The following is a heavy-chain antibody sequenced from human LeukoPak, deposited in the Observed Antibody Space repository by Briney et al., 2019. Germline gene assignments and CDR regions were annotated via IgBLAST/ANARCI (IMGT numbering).Heavy chain of an antibody. J-gene: IGHJ4*02. V-gene: IGHV1-24*01. D-gene: IGHD3-10*01. Sequence: ASVKVSCKVSGYTLTELSMHWVRQAPGKGLEWMGGFDPEDGETIYAQKFQGRVTMTEDTSTDTAYMELSGLRSEDTAVYYCATDRYYGSGSRTFDYWGQGTLVTVSS. CDR3: ATDRYYGSGSRTFDY. CDR2: FDPEDGET. CDR1: GYTLTELS.